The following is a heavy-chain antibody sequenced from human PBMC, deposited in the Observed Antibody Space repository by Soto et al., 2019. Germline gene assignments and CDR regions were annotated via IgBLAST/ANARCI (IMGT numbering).Heavy chain of an antibody. CDR2: INSDGSST. CDR3: AKALGDYVEF. J-gene: IGHJ4*02. CDR1: GFTFRSYW. D-gene: IGHD4-17*01. V-gene: IGHV3-74*01. Sequence: GSLRLSCAASGFTFRSYWMQWVRQAPGKGLVWVSWINSDGSSTSYADSVKGRFTISRDSAKNSLYLQMNSLRPEDTALYYCAKALGDYVEFWGQGTLVTVSS.